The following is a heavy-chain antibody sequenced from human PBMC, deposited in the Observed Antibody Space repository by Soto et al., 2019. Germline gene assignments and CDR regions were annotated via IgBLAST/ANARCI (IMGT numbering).Heavy chain of an antibody. Sequence: QVQLVQSGAEVKKPGSSVKVSCKASGGTFSSYTISWVRQAPGQGLEWMGGIIPIFSTTNYAQKFQGRVTITADESTSASYMELSSLGSEDTAVYYCARDRGQGGFDYWGQGTLVTVSS. J-gene: IGHJ4*02. D-gene: IGHD3-16*01. CDR3: ARDRGQGGFDY. CDR2: IIPIFSTT. V-gene: IGHV1-69*12. CDR1: GGTFSSYT.